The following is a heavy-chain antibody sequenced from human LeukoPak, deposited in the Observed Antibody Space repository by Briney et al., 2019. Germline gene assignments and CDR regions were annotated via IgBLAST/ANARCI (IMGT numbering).Heavy chain of an antibody. CDR3: ARVGSPSSGYDAFRY. J-gene: IGHJ4*02. V-gene: IGHV3-7*03. CDR2: IKQDGSEK. D-gene: IGHD5-12*01. CDR1: GFTFSSYW. Sequence: GGSLRLSCAASGFTFSSYWMTWVRQDPGKGLEWVANIKQDGSEKYYVDSVKGRFTTSRDNAKNSLYLQMNSLRAEDTAVYYCARVGSPSSGYDAFRYWGQGTLVTVSS.